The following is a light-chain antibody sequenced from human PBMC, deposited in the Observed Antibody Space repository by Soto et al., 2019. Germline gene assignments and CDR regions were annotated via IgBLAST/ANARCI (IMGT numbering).Light chain of an antibody. CDR1: SSDVGGYNY. CDR3: SSSAGSNIVV. CDR2: EVS. J-gene: IGLJ2*01. V-gene: IGLV2-8*01. Sequence: QSALTQPPSASGAPGQSVTISCTGTSSDVGGYNYVSWYQQHPGKAPKLMIYEVSKRPSGVTDRFSGSKSGNTASLTVSGLQAEDEAYYYCSSSAGSNIVVFGGGTKLTVL.